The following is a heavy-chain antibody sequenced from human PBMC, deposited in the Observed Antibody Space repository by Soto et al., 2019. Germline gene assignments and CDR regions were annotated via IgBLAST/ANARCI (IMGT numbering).Heavy chain of an antibody. CDR3: ASCLGYCSGGSCYSCAFDI. CDR1: GYSFTSYW. J-gene: IGHJ3*02. CDR2: IYPGDSDT. Sequence: LGESLKISCKGSGYSFTSYWIGWVRQMPGKGLEWMGIIYPGDSDTRYSPSFQGQVTISADKSISTAYLQWSSLKASDTAMYYCASCLGYCSGGSCYSCAFDIWGQGTMVTVSS. D-gene: IGHD2-15*01. V-gene: IGHV5-51*01.